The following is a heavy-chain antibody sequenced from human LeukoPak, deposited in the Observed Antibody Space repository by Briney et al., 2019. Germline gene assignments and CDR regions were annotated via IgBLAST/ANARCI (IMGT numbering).Heavy chain of an antibody. CDR2: ISYDGSNK. CDR3: ASFLDHDYGDYGVDC. Sequence: GRSLRLSCAASGFTFSSYAMHWVRQAPGKGLEWVAVISYDGSNKYYADSVKGRFTISRDNSKNTLYLQMNSLRAEDTAVYYCASFLDHDYGDYGVDCWGQGTLVAVSS. D-gene: IGHD4-17*01. J-gene: IGHJ4*02. V-gene: IGHV3-30*04. CDR1: GFTFSSYA.